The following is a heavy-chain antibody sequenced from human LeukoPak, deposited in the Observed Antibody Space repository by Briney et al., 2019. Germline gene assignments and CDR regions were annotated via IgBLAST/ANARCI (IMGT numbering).Heavy chain of an antibody. V-gene: IGHV4-34*01. CDR2: INHSGST. Sequence: PSETLSLTCAVYGGSFSGYYWSWIRQPPGKGLEWIGEINHSGSTNYNPSLKSRVTISVDTSKNQFSLKLSSVTAADTAVYYCARGDSSYYYDSSGYYRKYFQHWGQGTLVTVSS. D-gene: IGHD3-22*01. CDR3: ARGDSSYYYDSSGYYRKYFQH. J-gene: IGHJ1*01. CDR1: GGSFSGYY.